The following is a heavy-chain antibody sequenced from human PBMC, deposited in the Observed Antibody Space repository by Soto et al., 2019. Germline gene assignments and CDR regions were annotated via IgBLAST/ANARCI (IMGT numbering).Heavy chain of an antibody. J-gene: IGHJ6*03. V-gene: IGHV4-59*01. CDR2: VFHSGST. Sequence: QVHLQESSPRLVKPSETLSLTCSVSGGSISDYSWSWIRQPPGKALEWIGYVFHSGSTNYSPSLKSRVTISVDTSKNQFSLRLRSVTAADTAMYYCARLTPYYYFFMDVWGTGTTVTVSS. CDR1: GGSISDYS. CDR3: ARLTPYYYFFMDV. D-gene: IGHD1-20*01.